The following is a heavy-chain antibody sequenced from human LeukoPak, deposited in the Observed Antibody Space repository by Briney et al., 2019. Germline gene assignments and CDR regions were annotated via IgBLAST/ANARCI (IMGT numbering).Heavy chain of an antibody. CDR2: IYYSGST. Sequence: PSETLSLTCTVSGGSISSYYWSWIRQPPGKGLEWIGYIYYSGSTNYNPSLKSRVTISVDTSKNQFSLKLSSVTAADTAVYYCATDSIAAAGKDYWGQGTLVTVSS. V-gene: IGHV4-59*01. CDR3: ATDSIAAAGKDY. D-gene: IGHD6-13*01. J-gene: IGHJ4*02. CDR1: GGSISSYY.